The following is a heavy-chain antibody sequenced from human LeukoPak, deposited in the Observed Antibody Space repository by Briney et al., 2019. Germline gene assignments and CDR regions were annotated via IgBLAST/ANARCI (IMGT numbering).Heavy chain of an antibody. CDR1: GFTFSSYW. Sequence: PGGSLRLSCAASGFTFSSYWMSWVRQAPGKGLEWVANIKQDGSDEYYVGSVKGRFTISRDNAKNSLYLQMNSLRAEDTAVYYCARGSVAGTAYNWFDPWGQGTLVTVSS. J-gene: IGHJ5*02. D-gene: IGHD6-19*01. CDR3: ARGSVAGTAYNWFDP. CDR2: IKQDGSDE. V-gene: IGHV3-7*01.